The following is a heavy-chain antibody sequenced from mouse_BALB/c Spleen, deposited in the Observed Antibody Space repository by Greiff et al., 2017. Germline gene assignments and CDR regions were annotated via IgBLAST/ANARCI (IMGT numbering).Heavy chain of an antibody. CDR1: GYTFTSYW. J-gene: IGHJ2*01. V-gene: IGHV1S81*02. D-gene: IGHD2-1*01. CDR2: INPSNGRT. CDR3: ARRGGNYYFLDY. Sequence: QVQLQQPGAELVKPGASVKLSCKASGYTFTSYWMHWVKQRPGQGLEWIGEINPSNGRTNYNEKFKSKATLTVDKSSSTAYMQLSSLTSEDSAVYYCARRGGNYYFLDYWGQGTTLTVSS.